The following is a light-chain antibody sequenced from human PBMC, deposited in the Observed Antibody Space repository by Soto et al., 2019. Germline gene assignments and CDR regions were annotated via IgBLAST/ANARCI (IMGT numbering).Light chain of an antibody. CDR1: QSVRSY. CDR2: KAS. V-gene: IGKV1-5*03. J-gene: IGKJ1*01. Sequence: DIRMTQSPSILSASVGDRVTITFRASQSVRSYLAWYQQKSGKVPKLLIYKASTLKSGVPSRFSGSGSGTEFTLTISSLQPDDFATYYCQHYNSYSEAFGQGTKGDIK. CDR3: QHYNSYSEA.